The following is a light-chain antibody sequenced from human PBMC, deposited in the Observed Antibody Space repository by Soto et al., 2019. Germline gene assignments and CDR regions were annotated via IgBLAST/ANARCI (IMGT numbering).Light chain of an antibody. CDR2: DVS. V-gene: IGLV2-14*03. Sequence: QSVLTQPASVSGSPGQSITISCTGTSSDVGAYKFVSWYQHHPGKAPKIMLFDVSIRPSGISSRFSGSKSGNTASLIISGLQAEDEADYYCASYTTSSALVFGGGTKVTVL. J-gene: IGLJ2*01. CDR1: SSDVGAYKF. CDR3: ASYTTSSALV.